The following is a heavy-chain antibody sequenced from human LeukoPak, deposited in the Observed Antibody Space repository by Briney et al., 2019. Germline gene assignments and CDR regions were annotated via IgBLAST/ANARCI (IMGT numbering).Heavy chain of an antibody. Sequence: ASVKVSCKASGYTFTGYYMHWVRQAPGQGLEWMGWINPNSGGTNYAQKFQGRVTMTRDTSISTAYMEMSRLRSDDTAVYYCARRAHYYDSSGYYYYLAYFDYWGQGTLVTVSS. V-gene: IGHV1-2*02. CDR2: INPNSGGT. D-gene: IGHD3-22*01. J-gene: IGHJ4*02. CDR1: GYTFTGYY. CDR3: ARRAHYYDSSGYYYYLAYFDY.